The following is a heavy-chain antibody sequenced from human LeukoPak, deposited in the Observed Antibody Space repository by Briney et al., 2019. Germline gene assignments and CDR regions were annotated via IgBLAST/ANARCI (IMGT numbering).Heavy chain of an antibody. Sequence: GGSLRLSCAASGFTFSSYSMNWVRQAPGKGLEWVSYISSSSSTIYYADSVKGRFTISRDNAKNSLYLQMNSLRAEDTAVYYCARVPQYGDPNYYYYYYGMDVWGQGTTVTVSS. CDR2: ISSSSSTI. CDR1: GFTFSSYS. J-gene: IGHJ6*02. D-gene: IGHD4-17*01. V-gene: IGHV3-48*01. CDR3: ARVPQYGDPNYYYYYYGMDV.